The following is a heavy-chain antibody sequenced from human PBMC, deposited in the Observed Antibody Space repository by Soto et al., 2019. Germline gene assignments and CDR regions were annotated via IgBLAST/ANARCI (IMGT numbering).Heavy chain of an antibody. V-gene: IGHV3-21*01. CDR3: AREEGYCGGGSCFRSAFDL. Sequence: EVQLVESGGRLVKPGGSLRLSCAVSGFALSTYSIAWVRQAPGKGLEWVSFTFNYDGSLYYADSVKGRFAISRDDAKNSVYLQMNSLRAEDTVVYYCAREEGYCGGGSCFRSAFDLWGQGTVVTVSS. CDR1: GFALSTYS. CDR2: TFNYDGSL. J-gene: IGHJ3*01. D-gene: IGHD2-15*01.